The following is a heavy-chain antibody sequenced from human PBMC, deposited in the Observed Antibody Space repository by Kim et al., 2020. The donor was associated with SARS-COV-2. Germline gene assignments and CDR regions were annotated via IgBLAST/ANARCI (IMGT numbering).Heavy chain of an antibody. CDR3: ARDWGAARPYYYYGMDV. J-gene: IGHJ6*02. CDR2: IIPIFGTA. V-gene: IGHV1-69*13. CDR1: GGTFSSYA. D-gene: IGHD6-6*01. Sequence: SVKVSCKASGGTFSSYAISWVRQAPGQGLEWMGGIIPIFGTANYAQKFQGRVTITADESTSTAYMELSSLRSEDTAVYYCARDWGAARPYYYYGMDVWGQGTTVTVSS.